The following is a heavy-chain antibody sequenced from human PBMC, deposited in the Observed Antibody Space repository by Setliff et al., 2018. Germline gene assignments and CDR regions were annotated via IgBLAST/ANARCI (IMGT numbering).Heavy chain of an antibody. V-gene: IGHV1-46*01. CDR2: INPAGGST. Sequence: ASVKVSCKASGYTLTANSFHWVRQAPGQGLEWMGVINPAGGSTEYAQKFQGRVTMTRDTSTRTVYMELNRLKSEDTAVYYCARGHDYGGNDFFDHWGQGTRVTVSS. D-gene: IGHD2-15*01. CDR3: ARGHDYGGNDFFDH. CDR1: GYTLTANS. J-gene: IGHJ4*02.